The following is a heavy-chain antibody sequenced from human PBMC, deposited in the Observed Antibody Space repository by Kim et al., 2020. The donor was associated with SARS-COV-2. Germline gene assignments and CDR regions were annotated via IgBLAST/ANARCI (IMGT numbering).Heavy chain of an antibody. CDR2: ISGSGAST. CDR1: GFTFSSYG. D-gene: IGHD3-16*01. J-gene: IGHJ4*02. V-gene: IGHV3-23*01. CDR3: AKGGSYGPNSHFDY. Sequence: GGSLRLSCAASGFTFSSYGMSWVRQPPGKGLEWVSTISGSGASTYYADSMKGRFSISRDNSKNMLYLQMNRLRAEDTAVYYCAKGGSYGPNSHFDYWGQGTLVTVSS.